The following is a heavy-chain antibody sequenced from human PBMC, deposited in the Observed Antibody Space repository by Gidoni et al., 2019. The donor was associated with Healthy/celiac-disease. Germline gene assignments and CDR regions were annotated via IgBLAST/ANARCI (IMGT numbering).Heavy chain of an antibody. J-gene: IGHJ4*02. V-gene: IGHV3-13*01. CDR2: IGTAGDT. Sequence: EVQLVESGGGLVQPGGSLRLSCAASGFTFSSYDMHWVRQATGKGLEWVSAIGTAGDTYYPGSVKGRFTISRENAKNSLYLQMNSLRAGDTAVYYCARGYCSSTSCYTFDYWGQGTLVTVSS. CDR3: ARGYCSSTSCYTFDY. CDR1: GFTFSSYD. D-gene: IGHD2-2*02.